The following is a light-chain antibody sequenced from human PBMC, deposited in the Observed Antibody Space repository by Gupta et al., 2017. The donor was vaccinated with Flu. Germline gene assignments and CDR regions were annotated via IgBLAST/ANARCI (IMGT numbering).Light chain of an antibody. CDR2: DAS. V-gene: IGKV3-11*01. CDR3: QHRSNWPT. CDR1: HSVDNY. Sequence: SPATPALAGGERATPSCRSSHSVDNYVGLYQKKPGQAPTLIIYDASNRAPGIADRFSGSGAGTDFSLTSSRLEPEDFTDYYWQHRSNWPTFGQGTKLEI. J-gene: IGKJ2*01.